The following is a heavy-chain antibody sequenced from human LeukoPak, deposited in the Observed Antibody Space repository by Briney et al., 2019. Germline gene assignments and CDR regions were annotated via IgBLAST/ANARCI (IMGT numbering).Heavy chain of an antibody. CDR2: INHSGST. CDR3: ARESRRTGDFDY. J-gene: IGHJ4*02. V-gene: IGHV4-34*01. Sequence: SETLSLTCAVYGGSFSGYYWSWIRQPPGKGLEWIGEINHSGSTNYNPSLKSRVTISVDTSKNQFSLKLSSVTAADTAVYYCARESRRTGDFDYWGQGTLVTVSS. CDR1: GGSFSGYY. D-gene: IGHD7-27*01.